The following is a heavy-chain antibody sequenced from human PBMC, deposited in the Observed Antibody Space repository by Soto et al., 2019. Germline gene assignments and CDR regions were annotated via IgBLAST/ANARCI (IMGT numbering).Heavy chain of an antibody. CDR3: ARDRMALGMDV. Sequence: QVQLVQSGAEVKKPGASVKVSCKASGYTFTSYGISWVRQAPGEGLGWMGWFRAYNGNTNYTQRLQGRVTMTTDTSTSTAYMELRSLRSDDTAVYYCARDRMALGMDVWGQGTTVTVSS. CDR1: GYTFTSYG. CDR2: FRAYNGNT. D-gene: IGHD2-8*01. J-gene: IGHJ6*02. V-gene: IGHV1-18*04.